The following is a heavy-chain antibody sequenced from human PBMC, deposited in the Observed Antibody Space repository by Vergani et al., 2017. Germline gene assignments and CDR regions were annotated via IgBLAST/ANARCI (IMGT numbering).Heavy chain of an antibody. J-gene: IGHJ6*02. Sequence: EVQLLESGGDLVQPGGSLRLSCAASGFTFNHYAMNWVRQAPGKGLDWVSGISGSGGSTYYAGSVKGRFTISRDSSKNTLYLQMNSLRAGDTAVYYCAKANPRKSGYDYLYYYHAMDVWGQGTTVTVSS. V-gene: IGHV3-23*01. CDR3: AKANPRKSGYDYLYYYHAMDV. D-gene: IGHD5-12*01. CDR1: GFTFNHYA. CDR2: ISGSGGST.